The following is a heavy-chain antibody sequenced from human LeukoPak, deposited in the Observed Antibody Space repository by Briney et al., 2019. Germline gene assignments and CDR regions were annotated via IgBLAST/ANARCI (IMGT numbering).Heavy chain of an antibody. Sequence: PGGSLRLSCAASGFTFSSYSVNWVRQAPGKGLEWVSYISSSSSTIYYADSVKGRFTISRDNAKNSLYLQMNSLRAEDTAVYYCARDYRAFVVVPAAPRYFDYWGQGTLVTVSS. J-gene: IGHJ4*02. CDR2: ISSSSSTI. D-gene: IGHD2-2*01. V-gene: IGHV3-48*01. CDR1: GFTFSSYS. CDR3: ARDYRAFVVVPAAPRYFDY.